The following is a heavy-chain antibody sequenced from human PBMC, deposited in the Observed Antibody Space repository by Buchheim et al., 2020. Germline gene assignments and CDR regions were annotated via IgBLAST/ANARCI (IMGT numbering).Heavy chain of an antibody. D-gene: IGHD2-2*01. CDR1: GGSISSKSYY. Sequence: QLQLQESGPGLVKPSETLSLTCTVSGGSISSKSYYWGWIRQPPGKGLEWIGSIYYSGSTYCNPSLKSRVTISIDTSKNQFSLKLMSVTAADTAVYFCARVLGERVDSTSAGLGYYYGMDVWGQGST. CDR3: ARVLGERVDSTSAGLGYYYGMDV. J-gene: IGHJ6*02. CDR2: IYYSGST. V-gene: IGHV4-39*07.